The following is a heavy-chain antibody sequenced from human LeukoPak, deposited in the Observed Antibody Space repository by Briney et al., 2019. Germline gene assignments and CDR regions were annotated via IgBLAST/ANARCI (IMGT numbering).Heavy chain of an antibody. Sequence: SETLSLTCTVSGGSISSSSYYWGWIRQPPGKGLEWIGSIYYSGSTYYNPSLKSRVTISVDASKNQFSLKLSSVTAADTAVYYCARFIVGAALRDAFDIWGQGTMVTVSS. D-gene: IGHD1-26*01. V-gene: IGHV4-39*07. CDR2: IYYSGST. J-gene: IGHJ3*02. CDR3: ARFIVGAALRDAFDI. CDR1: GGSISSSSYY.